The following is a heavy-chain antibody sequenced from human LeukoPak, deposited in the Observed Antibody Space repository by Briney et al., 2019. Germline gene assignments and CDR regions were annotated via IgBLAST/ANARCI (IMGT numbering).Heavy chain of an antibody. D-gene: IGHD2-2*01. V-gene: IGHV4-38-2*02. J-gene: IGHJ4*02. Sequence: SETLSLTCTVSGYFISSGYYWGWIRQPPGKGLEWIGSIYHSESTYYNPSLKSRVTISVDTSKNQFSLKLSSVTAADTAVYYCARHGIECSSTNCYWATVRYWGQGTLVTVSS. CDR3: ARHGIECSSTNCYWATVRY. CDR2: IYHSEST. CDR1: GYFISSGYY.